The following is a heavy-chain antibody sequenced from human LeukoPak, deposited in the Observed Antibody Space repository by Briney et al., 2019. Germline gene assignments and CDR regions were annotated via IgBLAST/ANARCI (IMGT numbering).Heavy chain of an antibody. CDR1: GVTCSHFA. CDR2: IGHDGADK. Sequence: GWSLILSWADSGVTCSHFALHWVRKAPGKGLEWVALIGHDGADKYYADSVKGRFLISRDNSKNMLFLQMNSLIIEDTAVYYCARNSDYYDYSPQSVWGQGTLVTVS. CDR3: ARNSDYYDYSPQSV. J-gene: IGHJ4*02. V-gene: IGHV3-30*04. D-gene: IGHD3-22*01.